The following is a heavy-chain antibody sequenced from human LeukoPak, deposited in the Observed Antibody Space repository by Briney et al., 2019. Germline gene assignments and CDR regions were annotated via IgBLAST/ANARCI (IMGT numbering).Heavy chain of an antibody. CDR2: IYYSGST. D-gene: IGHD6-19*01. CDR1: GGSISSGGYS. Sequence: PSETLSLTCAVSGGSISSGGYSWSWIRQPPGKGLEWIGYIYYSGSTYYNPSLKSRVTISVDTSKNQFSLKLSSVTAADTAVYYCATEVAGTPFLRYWGQGTLVTVSS. J-gene: IGHJ4*02. CDR3: ATEVAGTPFLRY. V-gene: IGHV4-30-4*07.